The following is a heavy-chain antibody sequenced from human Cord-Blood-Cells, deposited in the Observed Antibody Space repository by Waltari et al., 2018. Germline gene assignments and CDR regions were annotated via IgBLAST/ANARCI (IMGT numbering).Heavy chain of an antibody. D-gene: IGHD1-1*01. J-gene: IGHJ3*02. CDR3: ARARLERPNDAFDI. Sequence: QVQLVQSGAEVKKPGSSVKVSCKASGGTFSSYALSWVRQAPGQGLEGMGGIIPIFGTANYAQKFQGRVTITADESTSTAYMELSSLRSEDTAVYYCARARLERPNDAFDIWGQGTMVTVSS. CDR2: IIPIFGTA. CDR1: GGTFSSYA. V-gene: IGHV1-69*01.